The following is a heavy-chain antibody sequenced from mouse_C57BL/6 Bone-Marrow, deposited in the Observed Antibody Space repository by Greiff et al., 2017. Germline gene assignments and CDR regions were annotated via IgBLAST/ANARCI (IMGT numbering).Heavy chain of an antibody. J-gene: IGHJ3*01. CDR3: TREGSYYPAWFAY. V-gene: IGHV5-9-1*02. D-gene: IGHD2-1*01. Sequence: DVKLVESGEGLVKPGGSLKLSCAASGFTFSSYAMSWVRQTPEKRLEWVEYISSGGDYIYYADTVKGRFTISRDNARNTLYLQMSSLKSEDTAMYYCTREGSYYPAWFAYWGQGTLVTVSA. CDR1: GFTFSSYA. CDR2: ISSGGDYI.